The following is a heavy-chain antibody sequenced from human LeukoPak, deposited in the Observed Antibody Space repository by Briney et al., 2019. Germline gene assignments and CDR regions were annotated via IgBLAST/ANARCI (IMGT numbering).Heavy chain of an antibody. CDR2: INPNSGGT. D-gene: IGHD3-22*01. J-gene: IGHJ4*02. Sequence: ASVKVSCKASGYTFTGYYMHWVRQAPGQGLEWMGWINPNSGGTNYAQKFQGWVTMTRDTSISTAYMELSRLRSDDTAVYYCAREVSVYYYDSSGLDYWGQGTLVTVSS. CDR1: GYTFTGYY. V-gene: IGHV1-2*04. CDR3: AREVSVYYYDSSGLDY.